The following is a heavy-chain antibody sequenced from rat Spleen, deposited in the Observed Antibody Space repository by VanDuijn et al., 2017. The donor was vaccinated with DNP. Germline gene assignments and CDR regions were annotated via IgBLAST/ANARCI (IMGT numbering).Heavy chain of an antibody. CDR1: GVTFSDYN. CDR2: ISYDGSST. D-gene: IGHD4-3*01. J-gene: IGHJ2*01. V-gene: IGHV5-7*01. CDR3: ARWNSGHFDY. Sequence: EVQLVESGGGLVQPGRSLKLSCVASGVTFSDYNMAWVRQAPKKGLEWVATISYDGSSTYYRDSVKGRFTISRDNAKNTLYLQMNSLRSEDMATYYCARWNSGHFDYWGQGVMVPVSS.